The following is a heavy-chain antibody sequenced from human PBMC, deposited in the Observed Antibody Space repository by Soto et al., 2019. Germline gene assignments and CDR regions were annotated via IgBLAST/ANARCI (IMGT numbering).Heavy chain of an antibody. CDR3: ARERRDAYNLCYGMDV. D-gene: IGHD1-1*01. Sequence: QVQLVQSGTEVKKPGASVKVSCKASGYTFSSYGISWVRQAPGQALEWMGWISAYNDDTNYAQILQGRVTLTTDTPTSTAYMELRSLRSDDTAVYYCARERRDAYNLCYGMDVWGQGTTVTVSS. J-gene: IGHJ6*02. CDR1: GYTFSSYG. CDR2: ISAYNDDT. V-gene: IGHV1-18*01.